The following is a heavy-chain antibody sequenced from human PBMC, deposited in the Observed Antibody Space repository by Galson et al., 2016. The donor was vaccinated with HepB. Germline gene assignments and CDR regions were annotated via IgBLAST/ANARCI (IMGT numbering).Heavy chain of an antibody. Sequence: SLRLSCAASGFTLDNYAMHWVRQAPGKGLEWVSGISWNSGSRDYADSVKGRFTISRDNAKNSLYLQMNSLRAEATAFYYCAKDIAVAGTRSFDCWGQGTRVTVSS. CDR2: ISWNSGSR. D-gene: IGHD6-19*01. CDR3: AKDIAVAGTRSFDC. J-gene: IGHJ4*02. V-gene: IGHV3-9*01. CDR1: GFTLDNYA.